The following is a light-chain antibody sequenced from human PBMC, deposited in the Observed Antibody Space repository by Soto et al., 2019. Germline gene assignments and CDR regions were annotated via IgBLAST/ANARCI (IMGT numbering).Light chain of an antibody. Sequence: EIVLTQSPATLSLSPGERATLSCRASQSVGSSLAWYQQKLGQAPRLLIYRASTRATDIPARFSGSGSGTEFTLTISNLQSEDSAIYYCQQSDNWPLLSFGGGTKVDIK. CDR3: QQSDNWPLLS. CDR1: QSVGSS. CDR2: RAS. J-gene: IGKJ4*01. V-gene: IGKV3-15*01.